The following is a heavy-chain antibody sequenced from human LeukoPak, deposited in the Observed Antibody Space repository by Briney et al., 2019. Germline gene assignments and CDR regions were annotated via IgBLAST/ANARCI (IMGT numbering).Heavy chain of an antibody. Sequence: SVKVSCKASGGTFSSYAISWVRQAPGQGLEWMGRIIPILGIANYAQKFQGRVTITADKSTSTAYMELSSLRSEDTAVYYCARAYGITMVRGVPDYWGQGTLVTVSS. V-gene: IGHV1-69*04. D-gene: IGHD3-10*01. CDR2: IIPILGIA. CDR1: GGTFSSYA. CDR3: ARAYGITMVRGVPDY. J-gene: IGHJ4*02.